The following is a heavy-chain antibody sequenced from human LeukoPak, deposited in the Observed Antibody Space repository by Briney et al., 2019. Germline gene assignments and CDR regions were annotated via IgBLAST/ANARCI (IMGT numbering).Heavy chain of an antibody. Sequence: ASVKVSCKASGYTFTSYAMHWVRQAPGQRLEWMGWINAGNGNTKYSQEFQGRVTITRDTSASTAYLELSSLRSEDMAVYYCARAADSSGYYYWFDHWGQGTLVTVSS. J-gene: IGHJ5*02. D-gene: IGHD3-22*01. CDR3: ARAADSSGYYYWFDH. CDR2: INAGNGNT. V-gene: IGHV1-3*03. CDR1: GYTFTSYA.